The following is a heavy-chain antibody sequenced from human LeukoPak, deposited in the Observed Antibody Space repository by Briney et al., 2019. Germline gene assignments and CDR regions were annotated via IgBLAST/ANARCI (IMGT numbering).Heavy chain of an antibody. CDR3: ARVFYGSGSYYPGEYYYYMDV. Sequence: GASVKVSCKASGYTFTSYGISWVRQAPGQGLEWMGWISAYNGNTNYAQKLQGRVTMTTDTSTSTAYMELRSLGSDDTAVYYRARVFYGSGSYYPGEYYYYMDVWGKGTTVTVSS. J-gene: IGHJ6*03. CDR2: ISAYNGNT. CDR1: GYTFTSYG. V-gene: IGHV1-18*01. D-gene: IGHD3-10*01.